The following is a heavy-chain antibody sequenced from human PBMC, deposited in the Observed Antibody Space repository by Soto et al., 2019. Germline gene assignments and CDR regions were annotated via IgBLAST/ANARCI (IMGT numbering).Heavy chain of an antibody. J-gene: IGHJ4*02. D-gene: IGHD6-19*01. Sequence: GASVKVSCKASGYTFTSYGISWVRQAPGQGLEWMGWINVFIDDTIYAQKFQDRVSITTDKFTSTAYMELRSLRSDDTAVYYCARSDVIAVAGHFDSWGQGTLVTVSS. V-gene: IGHV1-18*01. CDR1: GYTFTSYG. CDR2: INVFIDDT. CDR3: ARSDVIAVAGHFDS.